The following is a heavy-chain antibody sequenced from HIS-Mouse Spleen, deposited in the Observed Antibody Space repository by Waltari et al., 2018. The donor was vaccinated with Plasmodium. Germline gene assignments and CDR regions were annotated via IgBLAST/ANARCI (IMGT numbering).Heavy chain of an antibody. CDR1: GFTFSSYG. CDR2: ISYDGRNK. V-gene: IGHV3-30*18. Sequence: QVQLVESGGGVVQPGRSLRLSCAASGFTFSSYGMHWVRQAPGNGLEWVEVISYDGRNKYYADSGKGRFTISGDNSKNTLYLKMNSLRAEDTAVYYCAKAQGVINFDYWGQGTLVTVSS. CDR3: AKAQGVINFDY. J-gene: IGHJ4*02. D-gene: IGHD2-8*01.